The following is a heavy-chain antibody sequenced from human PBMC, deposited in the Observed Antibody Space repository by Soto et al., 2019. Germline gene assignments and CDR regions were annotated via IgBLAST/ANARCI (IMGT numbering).Heavy chain of an antibody. V-gene: IGHV1-2*02. Sequence: QVQLVQSEAEVKKPGASVKVSCKASGYTFTGYYMHWVRQAPGQGLEWMGWINPNSGGTNYAQKFQGRVTMTRDTSISTAYMELSRLRSDDTAVYYCARVGIAARPYYYGMDVWGQGTTVTVSS. CDR2: INPNSGGT. J-gene: IGHJ6*02. CDR3: ARVGIAARPYYYGMDV. D-gene: IGHD6-6*01. CDR1: GYTFTGYY.